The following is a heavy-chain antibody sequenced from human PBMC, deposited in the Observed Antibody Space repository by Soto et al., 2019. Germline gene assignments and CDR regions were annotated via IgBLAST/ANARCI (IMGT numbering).Heavy chain of an antibody. J-gene: IGHJ4*02. CDR3: AKELRLPFFAY. Sequence: PGGSLRLSCAASGFTFSSYSMNWVRQAPGKGLEWVSYISSSSSTIYYADSVKGRFTISRDNAKNTLYLQMNSLRAEDTAVYYCAKELRLPFFAYWGQGTLVTGSS. D-gene: IGHD6-25*01. V-gene: IGHV3-48*01. CDR2: ISSSSSTI. CDR1: GFTFSSYS.